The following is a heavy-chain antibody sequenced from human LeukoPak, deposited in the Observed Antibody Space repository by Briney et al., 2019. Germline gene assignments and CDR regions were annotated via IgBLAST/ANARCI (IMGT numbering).Heavy chain of an antibody. CDR2: MWYDGSNK. CDR3: ARDRITTADDDAFDI. Sequence: GRSLRLSCAASGFTFSSYGMHWVRQAPGKGLEWVAVMWYDGSNKYYADSVKGRFTISRDNSKNTLYLQMNSLRAEDTAVYYCARDRITTADDDAFDIWGQGTMVTVSS. CDR1: GFTFSSYG. J-gene: IGHJ3*02. V-gene: IGHV3-33*01. D-gene: IGHD5-24*01.